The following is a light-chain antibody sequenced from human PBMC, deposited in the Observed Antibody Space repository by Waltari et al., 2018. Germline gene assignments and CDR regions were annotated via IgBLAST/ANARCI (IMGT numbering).Light chain of an antibody. Sequence: DIVMTQTPLSSPVTLGQPASISCRSSQSLVHSDGNTYLSWLHQRPGQPPRLLNYKISNRFSGVPDRFSGSVAGTDFTLKISRVEAEDVGVYYCMQATRFPRSFGQGTKLDIK. CDR3: MQATRFPRS. CDR2: KIS. J-gene: IGKJ2*01. V-gene: IGKV2-24*01. CDR1: QSLVHSDGNTY.